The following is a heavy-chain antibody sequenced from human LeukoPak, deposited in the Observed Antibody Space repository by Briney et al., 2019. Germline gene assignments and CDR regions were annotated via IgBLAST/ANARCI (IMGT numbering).Heavy chain of an antibody. J-gene: IGHJ5*02. CDR3: ARDYWVAAAGTTVWFDP. CDR2: IYYSGST. CDR1: GGSISSYY. Sequence: SETLSLTCTVSGGSISSYYWSWIRQPPGKGLEWIGYIYYSGSTNYNPSLKSRVTISVDTSKNQFSLKLSSVTAADTAVYYCARDYWVAAAGTTVWFDPWGQGTLVTVFS. V-gene: IGHV4-59*01. D-gene: IGHD6-13*01.